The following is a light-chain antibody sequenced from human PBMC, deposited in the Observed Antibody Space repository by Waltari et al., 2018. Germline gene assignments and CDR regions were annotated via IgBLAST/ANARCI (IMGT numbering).Light chain of an antibody. Sequence: SYELTQPPSVSVSPGQTASITCPGDKLGDKYACWYQQKPGQSPVLVIDQGSKRPSEIPERFSGSNSGNTATLTISGTQAMDEADYYCQAWDSSTAYVFGTGTKVTVL. CDR2: QGS. V-gene: IGLV3-1*01. J-gene: IGLJ1*01. CDR3: QAWDSSTAYV. CDR1: KLGDKY.